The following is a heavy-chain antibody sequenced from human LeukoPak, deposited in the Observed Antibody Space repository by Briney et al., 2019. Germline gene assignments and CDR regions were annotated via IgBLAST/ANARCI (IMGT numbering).Heavy chain of an antibody. J-gene: IGHJ4*02. Sequence: GGSLRLSCAASGFTLSGYWMSWVRRAPGKGLEWVANIKQDGDEKYYVGSVKGRFTISRDNAKNSLYLQMNSLRAEDTAVYYCARDSGNTGDFDYWGQGTLVTVSS. V-gene: IGHV3-7*01. CDR3: ARDSGNTGDFDY. CDR1: GFTLSGYW. CDR2: IKQDGDEK. D-gene: IGHD1-26*01.